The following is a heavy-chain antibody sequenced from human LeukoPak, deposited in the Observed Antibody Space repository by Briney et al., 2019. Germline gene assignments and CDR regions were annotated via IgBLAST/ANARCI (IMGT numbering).Heavy chain of an antibody. V-gene: IGHV3-7*01. CDR1: GFTFSGHW. D-gene: IGHD5-18*01. J-gene: IGHJ4*02. Sequence: PGGSLRLSCAASGFTFSGHWMTWVRQAPGKGLEWVANIREDASGTYYVDSVKGRFTISRDNAKNSLFLQMNSLRAEDTAVYYCARRGDSYALFDYWGQGTLVTVSS. CDR3: ARRGDSYALFDY. CDR2: IREDASGT.